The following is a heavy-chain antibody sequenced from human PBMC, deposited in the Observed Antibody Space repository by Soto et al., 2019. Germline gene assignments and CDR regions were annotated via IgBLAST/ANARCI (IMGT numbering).Heavy chain of an antibody. J-gene: IGHJ4*02. CDR1: GFTFRSFW. V-gene: IGHV3-74*01. D-gene: IGHD3-3*01. CDR3: AASDYNFWSGYFGQTFDY. Sequence: EVQLVESGGGLVQPGGSLRLSCAASGFTFRSFWMHWVRQAPGKGLVWVSRINSDGNRTSYADSVKGRFTISRDNAKNTLYLQRNRLRAEDTAVYYCAASDYNFWSGYFGQTFDYWGQGTLVTVSS. CDR2: INSDGNRT.